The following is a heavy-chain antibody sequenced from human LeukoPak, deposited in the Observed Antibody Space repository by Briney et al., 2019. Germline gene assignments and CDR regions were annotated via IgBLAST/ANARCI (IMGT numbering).Heavy chain of an antibody. J-gene: IGHJ4*02. V-gene: IGHV1-2*02. CDR1: GYTFTGYY. Sequence: AASVKVSCKASGYTFTGYYMHWVRQAPGQGLEWMGWINPNSGGTNYAQKFRGRVTMTRDTSISTAYMELSRLRSDDTAVYYCARVLLLRYDSSGYYQNYFDYWGQGTLVTVSS. D-gene: IGHD3-22*01. CDR2: INPNSGGT. CDR3: ARVLLLRYDSSGYYQNYFDY.